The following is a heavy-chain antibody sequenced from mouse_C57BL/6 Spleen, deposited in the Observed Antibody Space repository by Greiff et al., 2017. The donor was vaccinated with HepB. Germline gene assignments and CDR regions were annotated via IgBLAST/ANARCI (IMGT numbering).Heavy chain of an antibody. CDR1: GFSLTSYG. Sequence: VQLVESGPGLVQPSQSLSITCTVSGFSLTSYGVHWVRQSPGKGLEWLGVIWSGGSTDYNAAFINRLSISKDNSTSQCFFTMNRLQADDTAIYYGARWCTTGGGGDFDVWGTGTTVTVSS. D-gene: IGHD1-1*01. V-gene: IGHV2-2*01. J-gene: IGHJ1*03. CDR2: IWSGGST. CDR3: ARWCTTGGGGDFDV.